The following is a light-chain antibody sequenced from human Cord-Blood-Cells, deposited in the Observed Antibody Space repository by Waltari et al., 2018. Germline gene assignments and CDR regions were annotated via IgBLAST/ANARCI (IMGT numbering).Light chain of an antibody. V-gene: IGKV3-15*01. CDR3: QQYNNWPPWT. J-gene: IGKJ1*01. CDR2: GAS. Sequence: EIVMTPSPATLSVSPGERATLSCRASQSVSSNLAWYQQKPGQAPRLPIYGASTRATGIPARFSGSGSGTEFTLTISSLQSEDFAVYYCQQYNNWPPWTFGQGTEVEIK. CDR1: QSVSSN.